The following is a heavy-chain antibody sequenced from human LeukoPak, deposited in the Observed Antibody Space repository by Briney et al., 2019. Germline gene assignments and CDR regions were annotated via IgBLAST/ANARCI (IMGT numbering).Heavy chain of an antibody. CDR1: GFTFSSYE. J-gene: IGHJ4*02. Sequence: GGSLRLSCAASGFTFSSYEMNWVRQAPGKGLEWVSYISSSGSTIYYADSVKGRFTISRDNAKNSLYLQVNSLRAEDTAVYYCVRMAGTFDYWGQGTLVTVSS. CDR3: VRMAGTFDY. D-gene: IGHD6-19*01. V-gene: IGHV3-48*03. CDR2: ISSSGSTI.